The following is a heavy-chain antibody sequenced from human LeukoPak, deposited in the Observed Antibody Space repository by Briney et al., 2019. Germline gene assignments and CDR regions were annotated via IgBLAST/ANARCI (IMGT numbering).Heavy chain of an antibody. V-gene: IGHV1-18*01. J-gene: IGHJ4*02. D-gene: IGHD2-15*01. CDR3: ARGPAGLPYYFDY. Sequence: ASVKVSCKASGYTFTSYGISWVRQAPGQGLEWMGWISAYNGNTNYAQKLQGRVTITADKSTSTAYMELSSLRSEDTAVYYCARGPAGLPYYFDYWGQGTLVTVSS. CDR2: ISAYNGNT. CDR1: GYTFTSYG.